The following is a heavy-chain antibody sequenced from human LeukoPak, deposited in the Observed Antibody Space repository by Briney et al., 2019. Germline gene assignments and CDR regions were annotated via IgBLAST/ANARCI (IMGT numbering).Heavy chain of an antibody. D-gene: IGHD4-17*01. V-gene: IGHV3-30-3*01. CDR1: GFTFSSYA. J-gene: IGHJ4*02. Sequence: PGGSLRLPCAASGFTFSSYAMHWVRQAPGKGLEWVAVISYDGSNKYYADSVKGRFTISRDNSKNTLYLQMNSLRAEDTAVYYCASPAGYGDYTVFDYWGQGTLVTVSS. CDR3: ASPAGYGDYTVFDY. CDR2: ISYDGSNK.